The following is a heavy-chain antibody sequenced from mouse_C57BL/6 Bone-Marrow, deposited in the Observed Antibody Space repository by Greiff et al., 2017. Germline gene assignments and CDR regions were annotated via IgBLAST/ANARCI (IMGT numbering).Heavy chain of an antibody. D-gene: IGHD1-1*01. CDR2: IDPSDSYT. V-gene: IGHV1-50*01. CDR3: AKDYYGSSYLYAMDY. J-gene: IGHJ4*01. CDR1: GYTFTSYW. Sequence: QVQLQQPGAELVKPGASVKLSCKASGYTFTSYWMQWVKQRPGQGLEWIGEIDPSDSYTNYNQKFKGKATLTVDTSSSTAYMHLSSLTSEDSAVYYCAKDYYGSSYLYAMDYWGQGTSVTVSS.